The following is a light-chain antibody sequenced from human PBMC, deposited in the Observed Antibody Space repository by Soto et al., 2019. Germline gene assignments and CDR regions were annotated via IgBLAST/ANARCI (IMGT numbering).Light chain of an antibody. CDR1: SSDVGEENY. CDR2: EVS. CDR3: QAYDYSVTAFV. Sequence: QSVLTQPPSASGSPGQSVTITCSGTSSDVGEENYVSWYQQHPGKVPKLILYEVSKRPSGVPDRFSGSRSGNTASLTVSGLQAEDEADYYCQAYDYSVTAFVFGGGTKVTVL. V-gene: IGLV2-8*01. J-gene: IGLJ3*02.